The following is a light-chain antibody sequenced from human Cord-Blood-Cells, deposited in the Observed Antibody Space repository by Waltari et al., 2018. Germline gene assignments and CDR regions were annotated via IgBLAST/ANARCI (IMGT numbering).Light chain of an antibody. CDR1: SSNIGSNY. Sequence: QSVLTQPPSASGTPGQRVTISCSGSSSNIGSNYVSWYQQLPGTAPKLLIYRNNQRPSGVPDRFSGSKSGTSASLAISGLRSEDEADYYCAAWDESLSGHYVFGTGTKVTVL. CDR2: RNN. CDR3: AAWDESLSGHYV. J-gene: IGLJ1*01. V-gene: IGLV1-47*01.